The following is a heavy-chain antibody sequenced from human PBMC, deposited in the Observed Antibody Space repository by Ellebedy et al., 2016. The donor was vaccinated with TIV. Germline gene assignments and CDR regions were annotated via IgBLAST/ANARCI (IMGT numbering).Heavy chain of an antibody. CDR1: GFTFSSYA. CDR2: ISGSGGST. Sequence: GESLKISCAASGFTFSSYAMSWVRQAPGKGLEWVSAISGSGGSTYYADSVKGRFTISRDNSKNTLYLQMNSLRAEDTAVYYCAKVLFSPLRYFDWFPRGGVDYWGQGTLVTVSS. D-gene: IGHD3-9*01. V-gene: IGHV3-23*01. J-gene: IGHJ4*02. CDR3: AKVLFSPLRYFDWFPRGGVDY.